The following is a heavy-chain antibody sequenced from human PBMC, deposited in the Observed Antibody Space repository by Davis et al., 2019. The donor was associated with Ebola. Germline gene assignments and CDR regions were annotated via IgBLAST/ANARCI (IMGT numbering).Heavy chain of an antibody. CDR3: AREEGGLHLQGGFDY. CDR2: IYYSGST. D-gene: IGHD5-24*01. Sequence: PSETLSLTCTVSGGSISSYYWSWIRQPPGKGLEWIGYIYYSGSTNYNPSLKSRVTISVDTSKNQFSLKLSSVTAADTAVYYCAREEGGLHLQGGFDYWGQGTLVTVSS. CDR1: GGSISSYY. J-gene: IGHJ4*02. V-gene: IGHV4-59*01.